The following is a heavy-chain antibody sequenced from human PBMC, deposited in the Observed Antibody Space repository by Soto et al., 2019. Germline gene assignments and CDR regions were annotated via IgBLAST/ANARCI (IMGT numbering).Heavy chain of an antibody. CDR1: GGSISSSSYY. CDR2: IYYSGST. CDR3: AVLEQTGYYYYYGMDV. V-gene: IGHV4-39*01. J-gene: IGHJ6*02. D-gene: IGHD3-9*01. Sequence: PSETLSLTCTVSGGSISSSSYYWGWIRQPPGKGLEWIGSIYYSGSTYYNPSLKSRVTISVDTSKNQFSLKLSSVTAADTAVYYCAVLEQTGYYYYYGMDVWGQGTTVTVSS.